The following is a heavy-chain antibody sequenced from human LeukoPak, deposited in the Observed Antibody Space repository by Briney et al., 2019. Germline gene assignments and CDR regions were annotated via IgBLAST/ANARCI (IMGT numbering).Heavy chain of an antibody. Sequence: SETLSLTCTVSGGSISSYYWSWIRQPPGKGLEWIGYIYYSGSTNYNPSLKSRVTISVDTSKNQFSLKLSSVTAADTAVYYCARGGSGSYITGPFDYWGQGTLVTVSS. CDR1: GGSISSYY. CDR3: ARGGSGSYITGPFDY. V-gene: IGHV4-59*01. CDR2: IYYSGST. D-gene: IGHD3-10*01. J-gene: IGHJ4*02.